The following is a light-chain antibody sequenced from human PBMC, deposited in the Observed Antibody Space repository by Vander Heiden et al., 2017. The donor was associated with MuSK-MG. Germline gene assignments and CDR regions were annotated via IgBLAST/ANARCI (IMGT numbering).Light chain of an antibody. CDR2: WAS. V-gene: IGKV4-1*01. CDR1: QSVFYSSINKNY. CDR3: QQYYRTPLT. Sequence: DIVMDQSPDSLAVSLGETATISCKSSQSVFYSSINKNYLAWYQQKPGQPPKLLIYWASTRGSGVPDRFSGSGSGTDFTLTINSLQAADVAVYYCQQYYRTPLTFGGGTKVEIK. J-gene: IGKJ4*01.